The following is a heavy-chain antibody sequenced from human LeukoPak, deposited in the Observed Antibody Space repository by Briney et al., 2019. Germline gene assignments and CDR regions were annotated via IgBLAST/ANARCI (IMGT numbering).Heavy chain of an antibody. J-gene: IGHJ4*02. D-gene: IGHD3-10*01. CDR3: ARGVSVRGVMGD. Sequence: AASVKVSCKASGYTFTNYAISWVRQAPGQGLEWMGGIIPIFGTANYAQKFQGRVTITTDESTSTAYMELSSLRSEDTAVYYCARGVSVRGVMGDWGQGTLVTVSS. V-gene: IGHV1-69*05. CDR2: IIPIFGTA. CDR1: GYTFTNYA.